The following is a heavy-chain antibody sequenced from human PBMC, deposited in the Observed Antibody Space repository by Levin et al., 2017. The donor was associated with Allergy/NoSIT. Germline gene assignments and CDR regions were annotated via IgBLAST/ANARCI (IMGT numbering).Heavy chain of an antibody. V-gene: IGHV3-9*01. CDR3: AKDSSGWYYFDY. CDR2: ISWNSNTI. Sequence: SLKISCAASGFTLDDYAMHWVRQAPGKGLEWVSGISWNSNTIGYADSVKGRFTISRDNAKNSLYLQMNSLRPEDTALYYCAKDSSGWYYFDYWGQGTLVTVSS. CDR1: GFTLDDYA. D-gene: IGHD6-19*01. J-gene: IGHJ4*02.